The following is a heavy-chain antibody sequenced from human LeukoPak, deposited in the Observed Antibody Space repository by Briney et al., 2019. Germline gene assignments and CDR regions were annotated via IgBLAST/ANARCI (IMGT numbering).Heavy chain of an antibody. Sequence: SETLSLTCTVSGGSISSHYWSWIGQPPGKGLEWIGYIYYSGSTNYNPSLKSRVTISVDTSKNQFSLKLSSVTAADTAVYYCASSSGGYCSSTSCYATTTAFNIWGQGTMVTVSS. CDR1: GGSISSHY. J-gene: IGHJ3*02. CDR2: IYYSGST. V-gene: IGHV4-59*11. D-gene: IGHD2-2*01. CDR3: ASSSGGYCSSTSCYATTTAFNI.